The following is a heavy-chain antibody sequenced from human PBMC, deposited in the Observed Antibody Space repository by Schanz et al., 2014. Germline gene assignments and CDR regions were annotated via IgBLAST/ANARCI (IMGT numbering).Heavy chain of an antibody. CDR2: IIPILDIT. V-gene: IGHV1-69*04. CDR1: GGTFSSFA. D-gene: IGHD3-22*01. J-gene: IGHJ4*02. CDR3: ARAGQDYSDSSGYATYYFGN. Sequence: QVQLVQSGAEVKKPGSSVKVSCKASGGTFSSFAIFWVRQAPGQGLEWMGTIIPILDITNYAQKFQGRVTITADKSTSTAYMELSNLRSEDTAVYYCARAGQDYSDSSGYATYYFGNWGQGTLVNGSS.